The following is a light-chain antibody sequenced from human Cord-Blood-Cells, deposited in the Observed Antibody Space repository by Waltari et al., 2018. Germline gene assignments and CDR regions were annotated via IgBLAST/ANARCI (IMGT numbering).Light chain of an antibody. CDR2: EGS. Sequence: QSALTQPASVSGSPGQSITISCPGTSSDVGGYNLVSWYQRHPGKAPKLMIYEGSKRPSGVSNRFSGSKSGNTASLTISGLQAEDEADYYCCSYAGSSTYVFGTGTKVTVL. J-gene: IGLJ1*01. CDR3: CSYAGSSTYV. CDR1: SSDVGGYNL. V-gene: IGLV2-23*01.